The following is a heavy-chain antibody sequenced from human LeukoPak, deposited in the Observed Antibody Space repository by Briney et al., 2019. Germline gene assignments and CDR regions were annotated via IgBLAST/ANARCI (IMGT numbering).Heavy chain of an antibody. V-gene: IGHV3-53*01. Sequence: GGSLRLSCAVSGFPVSSNHMGWVRQAPGQGLEWVSVIFGGGKTSYAGSVQGRVTLSRDNSKNTLYLQMIRLRVEDTAVYYCAAWRGSSWFDYWGQGTLVTVSS. CDR3: AAWRGSSWFDY. J-gene: IGHJ4*02. D-gene: IGHD6-13*01. CDR1: GFPVSSNH. CDR2: IFGGGKT.